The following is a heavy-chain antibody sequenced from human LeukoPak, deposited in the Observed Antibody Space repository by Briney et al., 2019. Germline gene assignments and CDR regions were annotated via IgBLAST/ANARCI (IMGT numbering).Heavy chain of an antibody. V-gene: IGHV6-1*01. Sequence: SQTLSLTCAISGDSVSSNSAAWNWIRQSPSRGLEWLGRTYYRSKWYNDYAVPVKSRITTNPDTSKNQFSLQLNSVTPEDTAVYYCARGVGGYDLSFYYYGMDVWGKGTTVTVSS. CDR2: TYYRSKWYN. J-gene: IGHJ6*04. CDR1: GDSVSSNSAA. CDR3: ARGVGGYDLSFYYYGMDV. D-gene: IGHD5-12*01.